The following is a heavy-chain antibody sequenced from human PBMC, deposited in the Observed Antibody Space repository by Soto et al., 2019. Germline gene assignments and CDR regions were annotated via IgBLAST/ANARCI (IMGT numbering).Heavy chain of an antibody. D-gene: IGHD3-22*01. Sequence: GASVKVSCKASGYTFTSYDINWVRQATGQGLEWMGWMNPNSGNTGYAQKFQGRVTMTEDTSTDTAYMELSSLRSEDTAVYYCATGPLIVDTAMPPAGYYYDSSGYLDYWGQGTLVTVSS. J-gene: IGHJ4*02. V-gene: IGHV1-8*01. CDR3: ATGPLIVDTAMPPAGYYYDSSGYLDY. CDR1: GYTFTSYD. CDR2: MNPNSGNT.